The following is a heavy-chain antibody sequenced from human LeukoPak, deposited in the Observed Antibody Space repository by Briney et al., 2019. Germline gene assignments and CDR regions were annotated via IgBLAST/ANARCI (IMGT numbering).Heavy chain of an antibody. CDR3: VRDQGNMQWLFLDY. CDR1: GFTFTNYW. Sequence: GGSLRLSCAASGFTFTNYWMNWVRQAPGKGLEWVAPISSSSSHIYYADSVKGRFTISRDNAKNSLSLQMNSLRAEDTAVYYCVRDQGNMQWLFLDYWGQGTLVTVSS. CDR2: ISSSSSHI. V-gene: IGHV3-21*01. J-gene: IGHJ4*02. D-gene: IGHD6-19*01.